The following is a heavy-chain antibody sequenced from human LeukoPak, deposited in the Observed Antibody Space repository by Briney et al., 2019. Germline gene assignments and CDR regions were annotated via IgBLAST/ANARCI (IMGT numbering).Heavy chain of an antibody. CDR1: GFTFDDYA. CDR2: ISWNSGSI. D-gene: IGHD3-22*01. J-gene: IGHJ4*02. CDR3: AKDIYYDSSGVFDY. Sequence: GGSLRLXCAASGFTFDDYAMHWVRRAPGKGLEWVSGISWNSGSIGYADSVKGRFTISRDNAKNSLYLQMNSLRAEDMALYYCAKDIYYDSSGVFDYWGQGTLVTVSS. V-gene: IGHV3-9*03.